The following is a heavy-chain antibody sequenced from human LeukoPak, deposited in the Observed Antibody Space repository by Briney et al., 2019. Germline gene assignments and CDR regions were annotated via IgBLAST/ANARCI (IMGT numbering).Heavy chain of an antibody. CDR2: ISWNSGSI. V-gene: IGHV3-9*01. CDR3: ARDRHVYYDILTGYASYFEY. J-gene: IGHJ4*02. Sequence: GRSLRLSCAASGFTFDDYAMHWVRQAPGKGLEWVSGISWNSGSIGYADSVKGRFTISRDNAKNSLYLQMNSLRPEDTAVYYCARDRHVYYDILTGYASYFEYWGQGALVTVSS. CDR1: GFTFDDYA. D-gene: IGHD3-9*01.